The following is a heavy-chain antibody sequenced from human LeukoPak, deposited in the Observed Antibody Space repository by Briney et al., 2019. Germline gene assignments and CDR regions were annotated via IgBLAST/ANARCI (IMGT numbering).Heavy chain of an antibody. D-gene: IGHD2-8*02. Sequence: GGSLRLSCAASGFTFRSYAMHWVRQAPGKGLEYVSAISSDGRITYYANSVKGRFTISRDNSKNTLYLQMGSLRADDTAVYYCARDFGYCTAISCRRRFDPWGQGTLVTVSS. J-gene: IGHJ5*02. CDR3: ARDFGYCTAISCRRRFDP. CDR1: GFTFRSYA. CDR2: ISSDGRIT. V-gene: IGHV3-64*01.